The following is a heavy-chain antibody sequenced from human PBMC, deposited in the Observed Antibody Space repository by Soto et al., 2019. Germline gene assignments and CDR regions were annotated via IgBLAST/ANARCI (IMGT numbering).Heavy chain of an antibody. CDR3: AEDQKPDYDFWSGYPNDFDY. V-gene: IGHV1-58*01. J-gene: IGHJ4*01. Sequence: SVKFCRKASGFTFTSSAVQWVRQARGQRLEWIGWIVVGSGNTNYAQKFQERVTITRDMSTSTAYMELSSLRSEDTAVYYCAEDQKPDYDFWSGYPNDFDYWG. D-gene: IGHD3-3*01. CDR2: IVVGSGNT. CDR1: GFTFTSSA.